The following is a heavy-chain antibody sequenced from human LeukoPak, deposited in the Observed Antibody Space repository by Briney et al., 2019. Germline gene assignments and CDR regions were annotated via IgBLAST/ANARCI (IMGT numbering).Heavy chain of an antibody. J-gene: IGHJ4*02. D-gene: IGHD3-10*01. CDR3: ARDFYGSGSYYNGAY. CDR1: GFTFSSYS. V-gene: IGHV3-21*01. CDR2: ISSSSSYI. Sequence: GGSLRLSCAASGFTFSSYSMNWVRQAPGKGLEWVSSISSSSSYIYYADSVKGRFTISRDNAKNSLYLQMNSLRAEDTAVYYCARDFYGSGSYYNGAYWGQGTLVTVSS.